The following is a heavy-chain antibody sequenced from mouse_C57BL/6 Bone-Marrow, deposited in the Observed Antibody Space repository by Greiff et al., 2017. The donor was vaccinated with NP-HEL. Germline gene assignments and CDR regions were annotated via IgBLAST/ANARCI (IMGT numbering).Heavy chain of an antibody. CDR2: IYLGNGYT. V-gene: IGHV1-58*01. CDR1: GYTFTSYG. J-gene: IGHJ3*01. CDR3: AGEGYG. Sequence: EVKLMESGAELVRPGASVKMSCKTSGYTFTSYGINWVKQRPGQGLEWIGYIYLGNGYTEYNEKFKGKATLTSDTSSSTAYMQLSSLTSVDSSIYFCAGEGYGWGQGTLVTVSA. D-gene: IGHD3-1*01.